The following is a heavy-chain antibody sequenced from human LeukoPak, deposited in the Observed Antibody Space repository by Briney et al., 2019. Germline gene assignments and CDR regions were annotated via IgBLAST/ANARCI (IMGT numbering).Heavy chain of an antibody. D-gene: IGHD2-15*01. CDR1: GFTFSSYA. V-gene: IGHV3-23*01. Sequence: AGGSLRLSCAASGFTFSSYAMSWVRQAPGKGLEWVSAISGSGGSTYYADSVKGRFTISRDNSKNTLYLQMNSLRAEDTAVYYCAKTRPPCSGGSCYFRYFDYWGQGTLVTVSS. J-gene: IGHJ4*02. CDR2: ISGSGGST. CDR3: AKTRPPCSGGSCYFRYFDY.